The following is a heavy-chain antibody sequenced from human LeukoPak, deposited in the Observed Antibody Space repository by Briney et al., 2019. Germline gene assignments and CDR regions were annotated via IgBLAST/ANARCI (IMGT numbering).Heavy chain of an antibody. CDR3: AREESSRDDFQH. D-gene: IGHD2-21*02. CDR2: ISSSSSYI. J-gene: IGHJ1*01. CDR1: GFTFSSYS. Sequence: GGSLRLSCAASGFTFSSYSMNWVRQAPGKGLEWVSSISSSSSYIYYADSVKGRFTISRDNAKNALHLQMNSLRAEDQAVYYFAREESSRDDFQHWGQGTQVTVSS. V-gene: IGHV3-21*04.